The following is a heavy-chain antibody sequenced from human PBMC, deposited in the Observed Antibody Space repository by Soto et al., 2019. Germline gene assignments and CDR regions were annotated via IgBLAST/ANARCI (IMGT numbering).Heavy chain of an antibody. CDR3: AGGRGSRRTRLNWGVLYGYYYVMDF. D-gene: IGHD7-27*01. Sequence: GASAKFCRKASGYTFTSYDITWVRQATGQGLEWMGWMNPNSGNTGYAQKFQGRVTMTRNTSISTAYMELSSLRSEDTAVYYCAGGRGSRRTRLNWGVLYGYYYVMDFWAQRTTVTVS. CDR2: MNPNSGNT. CDR1: GYTFTSYD. V-gene: IGHV1-8*01. J-gene: IGHJ6*02.